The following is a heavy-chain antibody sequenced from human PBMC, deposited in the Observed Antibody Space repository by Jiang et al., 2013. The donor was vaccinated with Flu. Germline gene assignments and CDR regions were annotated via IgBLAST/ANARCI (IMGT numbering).Heavy chain of an antibody. CDR3: ARASYYDSVYNWFDP. V-gene: IGHV1-18*01. D-gene: IGHD3-22*01. CDR2: ISAYNGNT. Sequence: YGISWVRQAPGQGLEWMGWISAYNGNTNYAQKLQGRVTMTTDTSTSTAYMELRSLRSDDTAVYYCARASYYDSVYNWFDPWGQGTLVTVSS. J-gene: IGHJ5*02. CDR1: YG.